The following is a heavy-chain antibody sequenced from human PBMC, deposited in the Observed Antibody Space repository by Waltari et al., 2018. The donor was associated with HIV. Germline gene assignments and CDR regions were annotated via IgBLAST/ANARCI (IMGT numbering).Heavy chain of an antibody. J-gene: IGHJ5*02. D-gene: IGHD6-13*01. V-gene: IGHV1-46*01. CDR2: INPNGGST. Sequence: QVQLVQSGAEVKKPGASVTVSCKASGYTFTSYYLHWVRQAPGQGLEWMGVINPNGGSTSDAQKCQGRVTLTRDTSTSTGYMELSSLRSEDTALYYCARSAPYIVSAGWALETNWFDPWGQGTLVTVSS. CDR1: GYTFTSYY. CDR3: ARSAPYIVSAGWALETNWFDP.